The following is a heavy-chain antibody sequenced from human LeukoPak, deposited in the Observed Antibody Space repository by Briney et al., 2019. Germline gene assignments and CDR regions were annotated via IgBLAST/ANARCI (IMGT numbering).Heavy chain of an antibody. CDR3: ARTEGYYDSGGYYGPRYYYYMDV. Sequence: SETLSLTCTVSGGSISSYYWSWIRQPPGKGLEWIGYIYYSGSTNYNPSLKSRVTISVDTSKNQFSLKLSSVTAADTAVYYCARTEGYYDSGGYYGPRYYYYMDVWGKGTTVTVSS. CDR1: GGSISSYY. CDR2: IYYSGST. V-gene: IGHV4-59*01. J-gene: IGHJ6*03. D-gene: IGHD3-22*01.